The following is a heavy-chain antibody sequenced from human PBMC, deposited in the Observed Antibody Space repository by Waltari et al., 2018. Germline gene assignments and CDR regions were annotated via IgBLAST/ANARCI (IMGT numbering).Heavy chain of an antibody. CDR3: ARVQGWPTIPDY. Sequence: EVQLVESGGGLLQPGGSLRVFCASTGFTISSDDMTWVRPAPGKGVEWISVIHSGGTTYYSDSVKGRLTNSRDDSESTLYLQMNSLRAEDTAVYYCARVQGWPTIPDYWGQGTLVTVSS. V-gene: IGHV3-53*01. J-gene: IGHJ4*02. CDR2: IHSGGTT. CDR1: GFTISSDD. D-gene: IGHD2-15*01.